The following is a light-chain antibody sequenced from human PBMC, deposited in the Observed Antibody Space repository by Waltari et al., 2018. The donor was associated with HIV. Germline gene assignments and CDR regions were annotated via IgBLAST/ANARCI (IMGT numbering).Light chain of an antibody. V-gene: IGLV2-8*01. CDR2: EVS. CDR3: SSYAGSNNVI. J-gene: IGLJ2*01. CDR1: SSDVGGYSY. Sequence: QSALAQPPSASVSPGQSVTISCTGTSSDVGGYSYVSWYQQHPGKAPNLMIYEVSKRPAGVPDRCSGSKSGNAAALTVSGLQAEDEADYYCSSYAGSNNVIFGGGTKLTVL.